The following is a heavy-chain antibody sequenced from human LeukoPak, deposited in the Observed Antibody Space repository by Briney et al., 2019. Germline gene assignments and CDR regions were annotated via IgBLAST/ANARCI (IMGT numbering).Heavy chain of an antibody. J-gene: IGHJ4*02. CDR1: GFTFSDYY. V-gene: IGHV3-11*01. D-gene: IGHD5-24*01. Sequence: GGPLRLSCAASGFTFSDYYMSWIRQAPGKGLEWVSYISSSGSTIYYADSVKGRYTIPRDNAKNSLYLQMNSLRAEDTAVYYCARDVEMATISPTFDYWGQGTLVTVSS. CDR3: ARDVEMATISPTFDY. CDR2: ISSSGSTI.